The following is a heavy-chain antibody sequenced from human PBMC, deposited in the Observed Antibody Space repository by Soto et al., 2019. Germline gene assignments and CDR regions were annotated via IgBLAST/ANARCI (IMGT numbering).Heavy chain of an antibody. CDR3: ARKHSLDYIRWGLDP. Sequence: ASVKVSGKASGYPFSDNQIHWLRRAPGQGLEWMGRINPKSDDTNYAQKFQGRVTMTRDTSIDTAYLELTGLTSADTATYYCARKHSLDYIRWGLDPWGQGTLVPVSS. CDR1: GYPFSDNQ. CDR2: INPKSDDT. D-gene: IGHD4-4*01. J-gene: IGHJ5*02. V-gene: IGHV1-2*02.